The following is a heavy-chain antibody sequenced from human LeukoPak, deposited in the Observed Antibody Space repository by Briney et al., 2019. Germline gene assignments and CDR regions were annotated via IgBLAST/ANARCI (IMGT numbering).Heavy chain of an antibody. D-gene: IGHD6-19*01. V-gene: IGHV4-59*01. Sequence: PSETLSLTSTVSGDSISNYYWSWIRQSPGKELEWIGYMYNRGSTIYNPSLKSRVTISTDTSKNQFSLRLTSVTAADTAVYYCARAEKAVTGTLDSWGQGTLITVSS. CDR1: GDSISNYY. CDR2: MYNRGST. CDR3: ARAEKAVTGTLDS. J-gene: IGHJ4*02.